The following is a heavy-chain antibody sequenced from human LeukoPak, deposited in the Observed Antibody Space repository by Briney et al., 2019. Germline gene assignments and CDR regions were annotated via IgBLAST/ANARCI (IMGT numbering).Heavy chain of an antibody. CDR3: ARIPKRQWLVRHYFDY. CDR2: IYHSGST. D-gene: IGHD6-19*01. CDR1: GYSISSGYY. J-gene: IGHJ4*02. V-gene: IGHV4-38-2*02. Sequence: SETLSLTCTVSGYSISSGYYWGWIRQPPGKGLEWIGSIYHSGSTYYNPSLKSRVTISVDTSKNQFSLKLSSVTAADTAVYYCARIPKRQWLVRHYFDYWGQGTLVTVSS.